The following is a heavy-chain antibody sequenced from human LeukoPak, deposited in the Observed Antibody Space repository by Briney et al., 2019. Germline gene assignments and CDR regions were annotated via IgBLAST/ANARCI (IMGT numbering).Heavy chain of an antibody. CDR1: GGSISSYY. CDR2: IYYSGST. Sequence: SETLSLTCTVSGGSISSYYWSWIRQPPGKGLEWIGYIYYSGSTNYNPSLKSRVTISVDTSKNQCSLKLSSVTAADTAGYYCXXXXXXXXXXAMRVESWFDPWGQGTLVTVSS. J-gene: IGHJ5*02. V-gene: IGHV4-59*01. CDR3: XXXXXXXXXXAMRVESWFDP. D-gene: IGHD2-2*01.